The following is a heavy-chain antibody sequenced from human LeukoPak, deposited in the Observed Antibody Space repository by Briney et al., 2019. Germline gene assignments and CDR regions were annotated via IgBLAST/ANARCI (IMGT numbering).Heavy chain of an antibody. Sequence: PGGSLRLSCAASGFTFSSYAMSWVRQAPGKGLEWVSAISGSGGSTYYADSVKGRFTISRDNSKNTLYLQMNSLRAEDTALYYCARGAADDLYYMDVWGKGTTVTVSS. V-gene: IGHV3-23*01. CDR2: ISGSGGST. CDR1: GFTFSSYA. J-gene: IGHJ6*03. CDR3: ARGAADDLYYMDV. D-gene: IGHD3/OR15-3a*01.